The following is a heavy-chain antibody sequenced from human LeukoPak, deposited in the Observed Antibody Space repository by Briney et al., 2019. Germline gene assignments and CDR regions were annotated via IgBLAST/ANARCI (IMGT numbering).Heavy chain of an antibody. Sequence: PSETLSLTCAVSGGSISSSNWWSWVRQPPGKGLEWIGEIYHSGSTNYNPSLKSRVTISVDKSKNQISLKLSSVTAADTAVYYCARDTEDILTGYFDYWGQGTLVTVSS. CDR2: IYHSGST. CDR1: GGSISSSNW. CDR3: ARDTEDILTGYFDY. J-gene: IGHJ4*02. D-gene: IGHD3-9*01. V-gene: IGHV4-4*02.